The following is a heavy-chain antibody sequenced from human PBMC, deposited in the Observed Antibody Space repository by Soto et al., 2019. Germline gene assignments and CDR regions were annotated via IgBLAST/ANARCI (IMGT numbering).Heavy chain of an antibody. CDR3: ARIQRSSSWIYYYGMDV. V-gene: IGHV2-70*01. CDR2: IDWDDDK. J-gene: IGHJ6*02. Sequence: FGPTLVNPTQTLTLSCTFSGCSLSTSGMCVSWIRQPPGKALEWLALIDWDDDKYYSTPLKTRLTISKDTSKNQVVLTMTNMDPVDTATYYCARIQRSSSWIYYYGMDVWGQGTTVTVSS. CDR1: GCSLSTSGMC. D-gene: IGHD6-13*01.